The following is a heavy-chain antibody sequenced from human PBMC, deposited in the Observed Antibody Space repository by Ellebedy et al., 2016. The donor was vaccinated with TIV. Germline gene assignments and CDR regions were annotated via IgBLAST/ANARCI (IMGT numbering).Heavy chain of an antibody. Sequence: GESLKISXAASGITFSSYSMNWVRQAPGKGLEWVGRIKSKTNGGTTDYAAFVKGRFSISRDDSKNTMYLQMNSLKTEDTAMYYCTTVLPTIAGHWGQGTLVAVSS. V-gene: IGHV3-15*07. CDR1: GITFSSYS. CDR2: IKSKTNGGTT. CDR3: TTVLPTIAGH. J-gene: IGHJ4*02. D-gene: IGHD6-13*01.